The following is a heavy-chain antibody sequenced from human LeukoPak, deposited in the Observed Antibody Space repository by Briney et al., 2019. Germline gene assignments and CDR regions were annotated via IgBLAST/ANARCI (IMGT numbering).Heavy chain of an antibody. D-gene: IGHD3-10*01. Sequence: GASVKVSCKASGYTFSSYGISWVRQAPGQGLEWMGWISIYNGNTNYAQKFQGRVTMTTDTSTSTAYMELRSLRSDDTAAYYCERVNLVREREYYYYYMDVWGKGTTVTVSS. CDR3: ERVNLVREREYYYYYMDV. CDR2: ISIYNGNT. J-gene: IGHJ6*03. CDR1: GYTFSSYG. V-gene: IGHV1-18*01.